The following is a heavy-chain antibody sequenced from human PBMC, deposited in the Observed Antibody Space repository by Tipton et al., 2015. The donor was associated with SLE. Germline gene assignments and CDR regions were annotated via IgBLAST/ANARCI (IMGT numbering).Heavy chain of an antibody. D-gene: IGHD3-22*01. CDR2: IYYSGST. J-gene: IGHJ3*02. CDR3: AREEANYYDSSHAFDI. CDR1: GGSISSGSYY. Sequence: TLSLTCTVSGGSISSGSYYWSWIRQPAGKGLEWIGRIYYSGSTNYNPSLKSQVTISVDTSKNQFSLKLSSVTAADTAVYYCAREEANYYDSSHAFDIWGQGAMVTVSS. V-gene: IGHV4-61*10.